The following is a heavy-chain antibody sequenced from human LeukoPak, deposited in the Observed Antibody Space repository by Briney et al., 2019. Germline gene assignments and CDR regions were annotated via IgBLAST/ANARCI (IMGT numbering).Heavy chain of an antibody. D-gene: IGHD1-26*01. Sequence: SETLSLTCAVYGGSFSVYYWSWIRQPPGKGLEWTGEINHSGSTNYNPSLRSRVTISVDTSKNQFSLKLSSVTAADTAVYYCARVVLGSYYYPFDYWGQGTLVTVSS. CDR1: GGSFSVYY. V-gene: IGHV4-34*01. J-gene: IGHJ4*02. CDR2: INHSGST. CDR3: ARVVLGSYYYPFDY.